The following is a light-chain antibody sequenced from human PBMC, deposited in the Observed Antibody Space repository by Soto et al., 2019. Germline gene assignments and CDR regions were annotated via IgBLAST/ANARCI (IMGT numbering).Light chain of an antibody. CDR1: QGVDSA. V-gene: IGKV1-39*01. CDR2: AAS. J-gene: IGKJ4*01. CDR3: QQSYSTLVLT. Sequence: IQMTQSPSSLSASVGDRVTITCRASQGVDSALSWYQQKPGKAPKRLIYAASSLHSGVPTRFRGSGSGTHVHLTIISLQPEDVATYYRQQSYSTLVLTFGGGTKVELK.